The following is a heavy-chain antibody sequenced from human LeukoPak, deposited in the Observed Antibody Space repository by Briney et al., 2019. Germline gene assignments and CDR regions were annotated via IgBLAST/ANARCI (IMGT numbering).Heavy chain of an antibody. J-gene: IGHJ6*03. CDR2: IYYSGST. Sequence: SETLSLTCTVSGGSISSSSYYWGWIRQPPGKGLEWIGYIYYSGSTNYNPSLKSRVTISVDTSKNQFSLKLSSVTAADTAVYYCARNYYYYYMDVWGKGTTVIVSS. CDR3: ARNYYYYYMDV. V-gene: IGHV4-61*05. CDR1: GGSISSSSYY.